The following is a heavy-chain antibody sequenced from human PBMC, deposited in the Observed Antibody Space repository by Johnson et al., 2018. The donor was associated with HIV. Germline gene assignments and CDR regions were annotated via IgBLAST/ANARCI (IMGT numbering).Heavy chain of an antibody. CDR3: AKVLLPQDAFDI. CDR2: IYWNGVRT. V-gene: IGHV3-20*04. CDR1: GFNVDDDA. D-gene: IGHD2/OR15-2a*01. J-gene: IGHJ3*02. Sequence: VQLVESGGGVVRPGGSLRLSCAASGFNVDDDALSWVRQVPGKGLEWVSGIYWNGVRTTYADSVKGRFTISRDNSKNTLYLQMNSLRAEDTAVYYCAKVLLPQDAFDIWGQGTMVTVSS.